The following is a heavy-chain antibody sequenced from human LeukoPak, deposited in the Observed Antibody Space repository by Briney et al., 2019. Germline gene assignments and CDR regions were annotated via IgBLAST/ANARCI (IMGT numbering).Heavy chain of an antibody. V-gene: IGHV3-21*01. CDR3: TKLARAPRDFDC. J-gene: IGHJ4*01. Sequence: GGSLRLSCEASGFTFSSYNMNWVRQAPGKRLEWVSSITSSSSYVFYADSVKGRFTISRDNAKNSLYLQMNSLRAEDTAVYYCTKLARAPRDFDCWGQGTLVTVSS. CDR2: ITSSSSYV. D-gene: IGHD2-8*01. CDR1: GFTFSSYN.